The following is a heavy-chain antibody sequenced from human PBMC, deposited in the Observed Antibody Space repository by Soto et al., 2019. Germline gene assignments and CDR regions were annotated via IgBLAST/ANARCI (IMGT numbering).Heavy chain of an antibody. CDR2: IFYTGTT. CDR1: GDSVSNSDYY. D-gene: IGHD1-26*01. CDR3: ARYSGSYSFDY. V-gene: IGHV4-39*01. J-gene: IGHJ4*02. Sequence: QLQLQMSGPGLVKTSETLSLTCSVSGDSVSNSDYYWGWVRQPPGKGLEWIATIFYTGTTYYIPSLKSRVTISVDTPKNQFSLELTSVTAADTAVYYCARYSGSYSFDYWGQGTLVTVSS.